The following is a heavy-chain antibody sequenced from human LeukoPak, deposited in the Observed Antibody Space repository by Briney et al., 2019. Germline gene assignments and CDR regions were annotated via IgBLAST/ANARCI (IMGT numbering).Heavy chain of an antibody. V-gene: IGHV3-30-3*01. CDR1: GFTFSSYA. CDR2: VSYDGSNK. D-gene: IGHD1-1*01. J-gene: IGHJ4*02. CDR3: ARDRGKSELEPSRFDY. Sequence: PGGSLRLSCAASGFTFSSYAMHWVRQAPGKGLEWVAVVSYDGSNKYYADSVKGRFTISRDNSKNTLYLQMNSLRAEDTAVYYCARDRGKSELEPSRFDYWGQGTLVTVSS.